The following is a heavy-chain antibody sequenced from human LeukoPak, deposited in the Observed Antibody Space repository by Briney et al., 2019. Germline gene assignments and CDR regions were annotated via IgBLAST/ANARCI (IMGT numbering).Heavy chain of an antibody. V-gene: IGHV3-7*03. CDR2: IKQDGSEK. J-gene: IGHJ4*02. CDR3: ATPLDYYDSSGYHQGGD. D-gene: IGHD3-22*01. CDR1: GFTFNTYS. Sequence: PGGSLRLSCAASGFTFNTYSMNWVRQTPGKGLEWVANIKQDGSEKYYVDSVRGRFAISRDNAKNSLYLQMNSLRAEDTAVYYCATPLDYYDSSGYHQGGDWGQGTLVTVSS.